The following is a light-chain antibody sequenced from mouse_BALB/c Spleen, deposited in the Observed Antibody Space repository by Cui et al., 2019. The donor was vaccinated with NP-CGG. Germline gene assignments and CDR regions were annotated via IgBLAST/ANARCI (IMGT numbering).Light chain of an antibody. CDR2: GTN. J-gene: IGLJ1*01. CDR3: ALWYSNHWV. V-gene: IGLV1*01. CDR1: TGAVTTSNY. Sequence: AVFAQETALTTSPGETVTITCRSSTGAVTTSNYANWVQEKPDHLFTGLIGGTNNRVPGVPARFSGSLIGDKAALTITGAQTEDEAIYFCALWYSNHWVFGGGTKLTVL.